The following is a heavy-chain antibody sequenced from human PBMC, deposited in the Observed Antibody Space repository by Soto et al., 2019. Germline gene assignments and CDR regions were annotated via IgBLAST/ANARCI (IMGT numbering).Heavy chain of an antibody. D-gene: IGHD3-22*01. CDR2: IYSSGRT. CDR1: GDSVSSENFY. V-gene: IGHV4-61*01. CDR3: ARDRAYYESSGLYFDY. J-gene: IGHJ4*02. Sequence: SETLSLTCTVSGDSVSSENFYWTWIRQSPGKGLEWIGYIYSSGRTNYNPSLKSRVTISVDTSMNQFSLKLSSVTAADTAVYYCARDRAYYESSGLYFDYWGQGTLVTVS.